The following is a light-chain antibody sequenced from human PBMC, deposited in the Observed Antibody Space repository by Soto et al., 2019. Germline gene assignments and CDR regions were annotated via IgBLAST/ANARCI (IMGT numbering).Light chain of an antibody. Sequence: EIVLTQSPATLSLSPGERATLSCRASQSVSSYLAWYQQKPCQAPRLLIYDASNRATGIPARFSGSGSGTDFTLTISSLEPDDVAVYYCQQRSDWPSTFGGGTKVQIK. CDR1: QSVSSY. CDR3: QQRSDWPST. V-gene: IGKV3-11*01. J-gene: IGKJ4*01. CDR2: DAS.